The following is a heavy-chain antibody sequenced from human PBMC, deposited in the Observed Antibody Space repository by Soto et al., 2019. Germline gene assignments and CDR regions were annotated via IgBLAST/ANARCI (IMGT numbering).Heavy chain of an antibody. Sequence: QVQLVQSGAEVKKPGASVKVSCKASGYTFSTYGINWVRQAPGQGLEWMGWISVYNGNTNYAQKFQDRVTLTTDTLTSTTYMEVRTLTSDDTAVYYCGRVGSASSPADYWGQGTLVTVFS. CDR1: GYTFSTYG. CDR3: GRVGSASSPADY. V-gene: IGHV1-18*01. D-gene: IGHD2-15*01. CDR2: ISVYNGNT. J-gene: IGHJ4*02.